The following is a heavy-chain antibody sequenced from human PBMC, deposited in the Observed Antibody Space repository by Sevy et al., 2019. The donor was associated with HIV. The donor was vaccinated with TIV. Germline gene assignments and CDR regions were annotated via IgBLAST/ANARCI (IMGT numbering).Heavy chain of an antibody. CDR2: ISTSGVTI. CDR1: GFTFIDYY. V-gene: IGHV3-11*01. D-gene: IGHD3-22*01. Sequence: GGSLRLSCAASGFTFIDYYMSWIRQAPGKGLEWVSHISTSGVTIYYADSVKGRFTISRDNAKNSLYLQMNSLRAEDTAVYYCARGTNYHESSGPSYFDCWGQRSLVTVSS. J-gene: IGHJ4*02. CDR3: ARGTNYHESSGPSYFDC.